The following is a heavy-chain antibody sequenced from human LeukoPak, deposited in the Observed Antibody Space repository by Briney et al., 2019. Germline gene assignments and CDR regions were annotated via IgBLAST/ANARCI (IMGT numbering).Heavy chain of an antibody. CDR1: GFTFSSNG. Sequence: GGSLRLSCVASGFTFSSNGMHWVRQAPGKGLEWVTFIQYDGSKKYYADSVKGRFSISRDNSKNTLYLQMNRLRADDTAVYYCARDRSQEFDPWGQGTLVTVSS. J-gene: IGHJ5*02. CDR3: ARDRSQEFDP. V-gene: IGHV3-30*02. D-gene: IGHD3-10*01. CDR2: IQYDGSKK.